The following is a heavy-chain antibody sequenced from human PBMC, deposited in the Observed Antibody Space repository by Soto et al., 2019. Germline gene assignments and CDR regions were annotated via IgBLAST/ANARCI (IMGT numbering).Heavy chain of an antibody. Sequence: GGSLRLSCAASGFTFSSYAMSWVRQAPGKGLEWVSAISGSGGSTYYADSVKGRFTISRDNSKNTLYLQMNSLRAEDTAVYYCRYGSGSIYYYYGMDVWGQGTTVTVSS. CDR2: ISGSGGST. D-gene: IGHD3-10*01. V-gene: IGHV3-23*01. J-gene: IGHJ6*02. CDR3: RYGSGSIYYYYGMDV. CDR1: GFTFSSYA.